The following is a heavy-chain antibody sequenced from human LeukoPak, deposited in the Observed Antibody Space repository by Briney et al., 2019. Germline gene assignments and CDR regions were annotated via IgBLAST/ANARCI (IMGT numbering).Heavy chain of an antibody. V-gene: IGHV4-59*01. CDR3: ARFGGYSYGYYFDY. D-gene: IGHD5-18*01. CDR1: GGSIGSYY. Sequence: SETLSLTCTVSGGSIGSYYWSWIRQPPGKGLEWIGYIYYSGSTNYNPSLKSRVTISVDTSKNQVSLKLSSVTAADTAVYYCARFGGYSYGYYFDYWGQGTLVTVSS. J-gene: IGHJ4*02. CDR2: IYYSGST.